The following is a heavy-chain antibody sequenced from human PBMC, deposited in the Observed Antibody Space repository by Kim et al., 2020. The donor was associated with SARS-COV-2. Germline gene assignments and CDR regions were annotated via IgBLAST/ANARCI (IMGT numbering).Heavy chain of an antibody. CDR3: ARRPSSFRATEYYFDY. D-gene: IGHD6-13*01. V-gene: IGHV4-39*01. Sequence: SETLSLTCTVSGGSISSSSYYWGWIRQPPGKGLEWIGSIYYSGSTYYNPSLKSRVTISVDTSKNQFSLKLSSVTAADTAVYYCARRPSSFRATEYYFDYWGQGTPVTVSS. J-gene: IGHJ4*02. CDR2: IYYSGST. CDR1: GGSISSSSYY.